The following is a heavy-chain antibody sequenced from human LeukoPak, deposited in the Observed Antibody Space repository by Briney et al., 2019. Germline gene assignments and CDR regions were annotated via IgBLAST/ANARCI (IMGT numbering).Heavy chain of an antibody. V-gene: IGHV4-59*01. J-gene: IGHJ5*02. CDR2: IYYSEST. D-gene: IGHD2-15*01. Sequence: SETLSLTCTVSGGSISSYYWSWIRQPPGKGLEWIGYIYYSESTNYNPSLKRRVTISADNSKNQFSLKLSSVTAADTAVYYCARDASGASYNWFDPWGQGTLVTVSS. CDR3: ARDASGASYNWFDP. CDR1: GGSISSYY.